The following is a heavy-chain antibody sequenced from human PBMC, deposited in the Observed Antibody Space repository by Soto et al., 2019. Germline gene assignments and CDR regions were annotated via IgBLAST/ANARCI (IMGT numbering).Heavy chain of an antibody. J-gene: IGHJ5*02. V-gene: IGHV4-39*01. D-gene: IGHD3-3*01. CDR1: GGSISSSSYY. CDR2: IYYSGST. CDR3: ARRPTRVVISWFDP. Sequence: PSETLSLTCTVSGGSISSSSYYWGWIRQPPGKGLEWIGSIYYSGSTYYNPSLKSRVTISVDTSKNQFSLKLSSVTAADTAVYYCARRPTRVVISWFDPWGQGTLVTISS.